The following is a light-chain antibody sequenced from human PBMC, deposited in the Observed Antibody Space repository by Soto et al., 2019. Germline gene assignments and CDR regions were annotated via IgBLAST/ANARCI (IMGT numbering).Light chain of an antibody. V-gene: IGKV3-15*01. CDR3: QHYSSWPPIT. J-gene: IGKJ5*01. CDR2: GAS. Sequence: EIVMTQSPATLSVSPGERATLSCRASQSVSSNLAWYQQKPGQAPRLLIFGASTRATGIPARFSGSGSGTDFTLTISSLQSEDFAVYYCQHYSSWPPITFGQGTRLEIK. CDR1: QSVSSN.